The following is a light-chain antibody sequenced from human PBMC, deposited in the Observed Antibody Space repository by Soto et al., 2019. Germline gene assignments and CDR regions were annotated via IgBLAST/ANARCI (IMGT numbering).Light chain of an antibody. V-gene: IGLV2-14*01. Sequence: QSVLTQPASVSGSPGQSITISCTGTSSVVGGYNYVSWYQQHPGKAPKLMIYDVSNRPSGVSNRFSGSKSGNTASLTISGLQAEDEADYYCGSYTSSSTRVFGNGTKVTVL. J-gene: IGLJ1*01. CDR1: SSVVGGYNY. CDR2: DVS. CDR3: GSYTSSSTRV.